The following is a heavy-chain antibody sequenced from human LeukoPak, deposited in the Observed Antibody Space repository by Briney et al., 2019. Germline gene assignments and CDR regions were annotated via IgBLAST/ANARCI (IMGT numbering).Heavy chain of an antibody. Sequence: SETLSLTCTVSGGSISSYYWSWIRQPPGKGLEWIGYIYYSGSTNYNPSLKSRVTISVDTSKNQFSLKLSSVTAADTAVYYCARSKSLEPYSSSYPFDYCGQGTLVTVSS. CDR3: ARSKSLEPYSSSYPFDY. V-gene: IGHV4-59*12. CDR2: IYYSGST. D-gene: IGHD6-13*01. J-gene: IGHJ4*02. CDR1: GGSISSYY.